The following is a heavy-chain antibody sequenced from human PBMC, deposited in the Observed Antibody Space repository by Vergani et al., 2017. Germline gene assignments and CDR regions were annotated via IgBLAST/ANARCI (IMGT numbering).Heavy chain of an antibody. CDR3: ARETYYYDSSGYYFGFDY. V-gene: IGHV4-61*02. CDR1: GGSISSGSYY. D-gene: IGHD3-22*01. CDR2: IYTGGST. J-gene: IGHJ4*02. Sequence: QVQLQESGPGLVKPSQTLSLTCTVSGGSISSGSYYWSWIRQPAGKGLEWIGRIYTGGSTNYNPSLKSRVTISVDTSKNQFSLKLSSVTAADTAVYYCARETYYYDSSGYYFGFDYWGQGTLVTVSS.